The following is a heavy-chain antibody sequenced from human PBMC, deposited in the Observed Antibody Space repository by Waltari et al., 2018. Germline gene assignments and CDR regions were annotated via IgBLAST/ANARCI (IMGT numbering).Heavy chain of an antibody. Sequence: QVKLVQSGAEVKKPGASVRVSCKASGYTFTKYYIHWVRQAPGQGLEWMGRINPKSGDANYTQPFQGRVIMTRDTSINTAYLEVTGLTSDDTAIFYCATANILGIGTFDYWGQGTLVSVSS. CDR3: ATANILGIGTFDY. J-gene: IGHJ4*02. D-gene: IGHD1-1*01. CDR1: GYTFTKYY. CDR2: INPKSGDA. V-gene: IGHV1-2*06.